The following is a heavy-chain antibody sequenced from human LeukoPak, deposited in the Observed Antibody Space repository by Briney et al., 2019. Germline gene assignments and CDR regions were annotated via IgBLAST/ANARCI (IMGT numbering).Heavy chain of an antibody. J-gene: IGHJ6*03. CDR2: INPNSGGT. CDR1: GYTFTGYY. V-gene: IGHV1-2*02. Sequence: ASVKVSCKASGYTFTGYYMHWVRQAPGQGLEWMGWINPNSGGTNYAQKFQGRVTMTRDTSISTAYMELSRLRSDDTAVYYCARSPGYYYYYMDVWGKGTTVTVSS. CDR3: ARSPGYYYYYMDV.